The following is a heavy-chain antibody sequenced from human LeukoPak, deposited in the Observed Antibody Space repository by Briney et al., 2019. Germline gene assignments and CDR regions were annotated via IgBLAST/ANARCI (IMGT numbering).Heavy chain of an antibody. CDR1: EGTFSSYS. CDR2: IIPIHGIA. CDR3: ARGNLYCSSTSCCSGWFDP. V-gene: IGHV1-69*02. Sequence: GASVKVSCKASEGTFSSYSISWVRQAPGQGLEWMGRIIPIHGIANYAQKFQGRVTITADKSTSRAYMELSSLTYEDTAVYYCARGNLYCSSTSCCSGWFDPWGQGTLVTVSS. D-gene: IGHD2-2*01. J-gene: IGHJ5*02.